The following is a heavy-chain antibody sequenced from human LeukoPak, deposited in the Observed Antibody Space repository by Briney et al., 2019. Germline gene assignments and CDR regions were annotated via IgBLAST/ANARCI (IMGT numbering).Heavy chain of an antibody. CDR2: IYSGDST. V-gene: IGHV3-66*01. CDR3: ARDRRGIAAAELSAFDI. CDR1: GFTVSTNY. J-gene: IGHJ3*02. D-gene: IGHD6-13*01. Sequence: GGSLRLSCAASGFTVSTNYMNWVRQAPGKGLEWVSVIYSGDSTYYADSVKGRFTISRDNSKNTLYLQMNSLRAEDTAVYYCARDRRGIAAAELSAFDIWGQGTMVTVSS.